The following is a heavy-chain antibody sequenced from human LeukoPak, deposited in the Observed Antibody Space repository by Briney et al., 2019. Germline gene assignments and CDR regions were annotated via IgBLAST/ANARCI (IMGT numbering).Heavy chain of an antibody. Sequence: ASVKVSCKVSGYTLTELSMHWVRQAPGKGLEWMGGFDPEDGETIYAQKFQGRVTMTEDASTDTAYMELSSLRSEDTAVYYCATGATDKSNYYYYMDVWGKGTTVTVSS. D-gene: IGHD6-6*01. V-gene: IGHV1-24*01. CDR3: ATGATDKSNYYYYMDV. CDR1: GYTLTELS. CDR2: FDPEDGET. J-gene: IGHJ6*03.